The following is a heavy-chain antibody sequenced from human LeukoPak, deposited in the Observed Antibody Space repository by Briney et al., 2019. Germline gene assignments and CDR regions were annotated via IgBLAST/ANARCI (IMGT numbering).Heavy chain of an antibody. J-gene: IGHJ4*02. CDR3: ARGNLKMVRGVIIPYYFDY. V-gene: IGHV3-20*04. CDR1: GFTFDDYG. CDR2: INWNGGST. D-gene: IGHD3-10*01. Sequence: GGSLRLSCAASGFTFDDYGMSWVRQAPGKGLEWVSGINWNGGSTGYADSVKGRFTISRDNAKHSLYLQMNSLRAEDTALYYCARGNLKMVRGVIIPYYFDYWGQGTLVTVSS.